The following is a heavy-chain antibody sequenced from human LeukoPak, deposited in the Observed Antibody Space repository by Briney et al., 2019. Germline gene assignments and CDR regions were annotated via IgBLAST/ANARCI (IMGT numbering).Heavy chain of an antibody. D-gene: IGHD4-23*01. CDR3: AKDHYPIHYGGNTFDY. Sequence: GGSLRLSCAASGFTFDDYAMHWVRQAPGKGLEWVSGISWNSGSIGYADSVKGRFTISRDNAKNSLYLQMNSLRAEDTALYYCAKDHYPIHYGGNTFDYWGQGTLVTVSS. J-gene: IGHJ4*02. V-gene: IGHV3-9*01. CDR1: GFTFDDYA. CDR2: ISWNSGSI.